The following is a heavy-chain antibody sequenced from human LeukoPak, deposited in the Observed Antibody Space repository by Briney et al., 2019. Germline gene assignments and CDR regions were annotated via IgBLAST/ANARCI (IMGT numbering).Heavy chain of an antibody. J-gene: IGHJ4*02. D-gene: IGHD3-10*01. V-gene: IGHV1-46*03. Sequence: ASVKVSCRASGYTFTSHYMHWVRQAPGQELEWMGTINPSGGSTSYAQKFQGRVTMTRDTSTSTVYMGVSSLTSGDTAVYYCARGGSTGIFDYWGQGALVTVSP. CDR3: ARGGSTGIFDY. CDR1: GYTFTSHY. CDR2: INPSGGST.